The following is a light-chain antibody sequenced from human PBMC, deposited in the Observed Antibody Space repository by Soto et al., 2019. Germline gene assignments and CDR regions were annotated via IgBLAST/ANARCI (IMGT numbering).Light chain of an antibody. J-gene: IGKJ3*01. CDR3: QQYGNSLFP. Sequence: EIVLTQSPGTLSLSPGERATLSCRASQSVGNKLAWYQQRPGQAPRLLIYGASNRATGIPDRFSGSGSGTDFTLTISRLEPEDFALYYCQQYGNSLFPFGPGTKVDIK. CDR1: QSVGNK. CDR2: GAS. V-gene: IGKV3-20*01.